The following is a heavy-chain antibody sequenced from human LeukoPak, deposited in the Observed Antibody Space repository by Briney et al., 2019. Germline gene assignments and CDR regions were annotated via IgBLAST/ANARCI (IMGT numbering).Heavy chain of an antibody. CDR1: GFTFSNAW. CDR3: TTAAAGTRWFDP. J-gene: IGHJ5*02. Sequence: PGGSLRLSCAASGFTFSNAWMSWVRQAPGKGLEWVGRIKSKTDGGTTDYAAPVKGRFTISRDDSKNTLYLQMNSLKTEDTAVYYCTTAAAGTRWFDPWGQGTLVTVSS. CDR2: IKSKTDGGTT. D-gene: IGHD6-13*01. V-gene: IGHV3-15*01.